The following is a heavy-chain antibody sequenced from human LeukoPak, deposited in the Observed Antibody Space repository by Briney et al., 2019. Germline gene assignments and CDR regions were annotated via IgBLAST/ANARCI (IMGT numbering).Heavy chain of an antibody. CDR3: ARESSSWYRGHLDY. CDR1: GFTFSSYA. J-gene: IGHJ4*02. CDR2: ISYDGSNK. V-gene: IGHV3-30*04. D-gene: IGHD6-13*01. Sequence: GGSLRLSCAASGFTFSSYAMHWVRQAPGKGLEWVAVISYDGSNKYYADSVKGRFTISRDNSKNTLYLQMNSLRAEDTAVYYCARESSSWYRGHLDYWGQGTLVTVSS.